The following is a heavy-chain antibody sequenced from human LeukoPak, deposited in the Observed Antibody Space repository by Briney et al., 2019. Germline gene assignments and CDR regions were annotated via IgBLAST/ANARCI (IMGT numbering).Heavy chain of an antibody. CDR1: GFPFNSHG. D-gene: IGHD6-6*01. Sequence: TGGSLRLSCAASGFPFNSHGMHWVRQAPGKGLEWLAVISYEGSKQYYADSVKGRFTISRDSSNNTLYLQMNSLRAEDTAVYYCARAPWSSSPGGYYYYYYMDVWGKGTTVTVSS. J-gene: IGHJ6*03. CDR2: ISYEGSKQ. V-gene: IGHV3-30*03. CDR3: ARAPWSSSPGGYYYYYYMDV.